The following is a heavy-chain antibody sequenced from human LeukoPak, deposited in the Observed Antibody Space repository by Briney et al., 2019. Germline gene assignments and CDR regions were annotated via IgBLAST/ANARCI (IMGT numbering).Heavy chain of an antibody. CDR3: AKKTAVAASMIVVVSHFDY. Sequence: PGGSLRLSCAASGFTFSSYWMSWVRQAPGKGLEWVSAISGSGGSTYYADSVKGRFTISRDNSKNTLYLQMNSLRAEDTAVYYCAKKTAVAASMIVVVSHFDYWGQGTLVTVSS. V-gene: IGHV3-23*01. CDR2: ISGSGGST. D-gene: IGHD3-22*01. CDR1: GFTFSSYW. J-gene: IGHJ4*02.